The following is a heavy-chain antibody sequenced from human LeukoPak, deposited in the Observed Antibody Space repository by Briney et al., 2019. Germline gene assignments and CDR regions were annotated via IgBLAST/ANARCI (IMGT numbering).Heavy chain of an antibody. CDR1: GFTVSSNY. D-gene: IGHD3-9*01. Sequence: GGSLRLSCAASGFTVSSNYMSWVRQAPGKGLEWVSAISGSGGSTYYADSVKGRFTISRHNSKNTLYLQMNSLSAEDTAVYYCAIPDILTDITLDYWGQGTLVTVSS. V-gene: IGHV3-23*01. J-gene: IGHJ4*02. CDR3: AIPDILTDITLDY. CDR2: ISGSGGST.